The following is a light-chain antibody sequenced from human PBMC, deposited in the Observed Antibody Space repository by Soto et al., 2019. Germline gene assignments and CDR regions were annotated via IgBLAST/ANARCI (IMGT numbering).Light chain of an antibody. V-gene: IGLV2-14*01. J-gene: IGLJ1*01. CDR3: SSYTTTNTYV. CDR1: SSDVGGYNF. CDR2: EVS. Sequence: QSALTQPRSVSGSPGQSVTISCTGTSSDVGGYNFVSWYQHHPGKAPKLMIYEVSNRPSGVSNRFSGSKSGNTASLTISGLQAEDEADYYCSSYTTTNTYVFGTGTKVTVL.